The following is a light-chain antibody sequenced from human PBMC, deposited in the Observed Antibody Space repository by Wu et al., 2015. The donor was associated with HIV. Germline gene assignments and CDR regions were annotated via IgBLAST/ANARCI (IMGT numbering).Light chain of an antibody. J-gene: IGKJ5*01. CDR3: QQRKNWPLT. CDR1: QSVSSSY. CDR2: GAS. Sequence: PGERVTLSCRASQSVSSSYLTWYQQKPGQAPRLLIYGASTRATSIPARFSGSGSGTDFTLTISSLEPEDFALYYCQQRKNWPLTFGQGTRLEIK. V-gene: IGKV3-7*01.